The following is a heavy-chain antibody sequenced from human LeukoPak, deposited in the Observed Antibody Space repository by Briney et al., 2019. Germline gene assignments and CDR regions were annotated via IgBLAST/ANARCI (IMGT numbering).Heavy chain of an antibody. V-gene: IGHV4-59*08. D-gene: IGHD1-26*01. J-gene: IGHJ4*02. CDR3: ATRRVGATHFDY. Sequence: SETLSLTCTVSGGSISSYYWSWIRQPPGKGLEWIGYIYYSGSTNYNLSLKSRVTISVDTSKNQFSLKLSSVTAADTAVHYCATRRVGATHFDYWGQGTLVTVSS. CDR1: GGSISSYY. CDR2: IYYSGST.